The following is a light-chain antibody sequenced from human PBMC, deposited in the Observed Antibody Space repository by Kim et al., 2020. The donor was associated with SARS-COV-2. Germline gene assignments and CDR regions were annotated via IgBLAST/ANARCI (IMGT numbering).Light chain of an antibody. J-gene: IGLJ1*01. Sequence: VTISCTGSSSNIGAGYDVHWYQQLPGTAPKLLIYGNSNRPSGVPDRFSGSKSGTSASLAITGLQAEDEADYYCQSYDSSLSGSGVFGTRTKVTVL. CDR1: SSNIGAGYD. V-gene: IGLV1-40*01. CDR3: QSYDSSLSGSGV. CDR2: GNS.